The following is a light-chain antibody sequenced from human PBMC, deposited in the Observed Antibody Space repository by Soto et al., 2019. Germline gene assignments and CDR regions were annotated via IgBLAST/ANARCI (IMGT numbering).Light chain of an antibody. V-gene: IGKV3-11*01. Sequence: EIVLTQSPATLSLSPGERATLSCRASQSVSSYLAWYQRKPGQAPRLLIYDASNRATGIPARFSGSGSGTDFNLTSSSLEPADFAVYYCQQRSNWLFTFGPGTKVDIK. CDR1: QSVSSY. J-gene: IGKJ3*01. CDR2: DAS. CDR3: QQRSNWLFT.